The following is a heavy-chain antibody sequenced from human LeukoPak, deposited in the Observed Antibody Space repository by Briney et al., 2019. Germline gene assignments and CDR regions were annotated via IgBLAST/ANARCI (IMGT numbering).Heavy chain of an antibody. CDR3: ARSRNHWNHS. D-gene: IGHD1-14*01. Sequence: SETLSLTCIVSGDSVISDWFWVCIRQPPGKGLEWIGSFHHSGTTYYNPSLKSRVTLSIDTSKNHFSLKLSSVTAADTALYSCARSRNHWNHSWGQGTLVTVSS. CDR2: FHHSGTT. V-gene: IGHV4-38-2*02. J-gene: IGHJ4*02. CDR1: GDSVISDWF.